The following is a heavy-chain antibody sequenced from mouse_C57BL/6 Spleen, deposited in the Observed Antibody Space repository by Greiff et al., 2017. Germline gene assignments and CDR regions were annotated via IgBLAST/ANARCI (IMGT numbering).Heavy chain of an antibody. V-gene: IGHV14-2*01. CDR2: IYPEDGET. D-gene: IGHD1-1*01. Sequence: EVQLQQSGAELVKPGASVKLSCTASGFNIKDYYMHWVRQRTEKGLEWVGRIYPEDGETKYAPKVQGQATITADKSTNTAYLQLSSLTSEDTAVYYCARLTTIVGSFDYWGQGTTRTVSS. J-gene: IGHJ2*01. CDR1: GFNIKDYY. CDR3: ARLTTIVGSFDY.